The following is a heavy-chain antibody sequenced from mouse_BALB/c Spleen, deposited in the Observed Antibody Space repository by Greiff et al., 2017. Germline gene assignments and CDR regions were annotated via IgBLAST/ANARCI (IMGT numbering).Heavy chain of an antibody. V-gene: IGHV5-12-1*01. J-gene: IGHJ4*01. CDR2: ISSGGGST. CDR1: GFAFSSYD. D-gene: IGHD2-2*01. CDR3: ARHGLYAMDY. Sequence: EVKLVESGGGLVKPGGSLKLSCAASGFAFSSYDMSWVRQTPEKRLEWVAYISSGGGSTYYPDTVKGRFTISRDNAKNTLYLQMSSLKSEDTAMYYCARHGLYAMDYWGQGTSVTVSS.